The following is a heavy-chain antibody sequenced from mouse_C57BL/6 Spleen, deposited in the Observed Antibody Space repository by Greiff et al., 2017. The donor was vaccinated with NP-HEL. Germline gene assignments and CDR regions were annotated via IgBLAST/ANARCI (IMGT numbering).Heavy chain of an antibody. V-gene: IGHV1-75*01. D-gene: IGHD1-1*01. CDR2: IFPGSGST. J-gene: IGHJ1*03. CDR1: GYTFTDYY. CDR3: ARRDYGSSGYFDV. Sequence: VQLQQSGPELVKPGASVKISCKASGYTFTDYYINWVKQRPGQGLEWIGWIFPGSGSTYYNEQFKGKATLTVDKSSSTAYMLLSSLTSEDSAVYFCARRDYGSSGYFDVWGTGTTVTVSS.